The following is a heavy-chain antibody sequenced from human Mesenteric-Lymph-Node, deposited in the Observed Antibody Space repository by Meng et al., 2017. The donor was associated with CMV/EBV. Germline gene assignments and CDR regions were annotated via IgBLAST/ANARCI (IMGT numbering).Heavy chain of an antibody. J-gene: IGHJ4*02. CDR1: GGSISSTSYY. CDR3: ARISRWLQAFDY. V-gene: IGHV4-39*07. D-gene: IGHD5-24*01. CDR2: IYYSGST. Sequence: SETLSLTCTVSGGSISSTSYYWVWIRQPPGKGLEWIGSIYYSGSTYYNPSLKSRVTMSVDTSKNQFSLKLSSVTAADTAVYYCARISRWLQAFDYWGQGTLVTVSS.